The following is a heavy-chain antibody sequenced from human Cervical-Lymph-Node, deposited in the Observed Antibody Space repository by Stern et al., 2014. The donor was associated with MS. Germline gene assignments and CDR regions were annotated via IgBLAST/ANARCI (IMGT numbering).Heavy chain of an antibody. CDR2: IIPIFGTA. J-gene: IGHJ6*02. D-gene: IGHD6-19*01. V-gene: IGHV1-69*12. Sequence: QVQLVQSGAEVKKPGSSVKVSCKASGGTFSSYAISWGRQAPGQGLEWMGGIIPIFGTANYAQEFQGRVTITADESTSTAYMELSSLRSEDTAVYYCARTAGYSSGWFYYYYGMDVWGQGTTVTVSS. CDR3: ARTAGYSSGWFYYYYGMDV. CDR1: GGTFSSYA.